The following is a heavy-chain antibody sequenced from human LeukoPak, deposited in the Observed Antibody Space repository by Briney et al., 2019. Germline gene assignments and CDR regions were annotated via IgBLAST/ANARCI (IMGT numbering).Heavy chain of an antibody. CDR3: ARVLLWFGELSSGDY. Sequence: GGSLRLSCAASGITFSSYSMNWVRQAPGKGLEWVSYISSSSSTIYYADSVKGRFTISRDNAKNSLYLQMNSLRAEDTAVYYCARVLLWFGELSSGDYWGQGTLVTVSS. V-gene: IGHV3-48*04. J-gene: IGHJ4*02. CDR2: ISSSSSTI. D-gene: IGHD3-10*01. CDR1: GITFSSYS.